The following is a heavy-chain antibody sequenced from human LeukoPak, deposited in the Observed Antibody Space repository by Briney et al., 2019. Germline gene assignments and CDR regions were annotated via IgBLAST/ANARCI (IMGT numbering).Heavy chain of an antibody. V-gene: IGHV3-9*01. Sequence: RPGRSLRLSCAASGFTFDDYAMHWVRQAPGKGLEWVSGISWNSGSIGYADSVKGRFTISRDNAKNSLYLQMNSLRAEDTAVYYCAKSASGWFGYYFDYWGQGTLVTATS. CDR1: GFTFDDYA. J-gene: IGHJ4*02. CDR3: AKSASGWFGYYFDY. CDR2: ISWNSGSI. D-gene: IGHD6-19*01.